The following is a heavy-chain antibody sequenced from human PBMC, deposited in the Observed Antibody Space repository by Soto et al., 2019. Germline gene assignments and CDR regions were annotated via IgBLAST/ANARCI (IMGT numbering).Heavy chain of an antibody. CDR1: GGTFSSYA. V-gene: IGHV1-69*06. CDR2: IIPIFGTA. J-gene: IGHJ6*02. Sequence: SVKVSCKASGGTFSSYAISWVRQAPGQGLEWMGGIIPIFGTANYAQKFQGRVTITADKSTSTAYMELSSLRSEDTAVYYCARKGQWYSSSQTYYYYGMDVWGQGTTVTVSS. D-gene: IGHD6-13*01. CDR3: ARKGQWYSSSQTYYYYGMDV.